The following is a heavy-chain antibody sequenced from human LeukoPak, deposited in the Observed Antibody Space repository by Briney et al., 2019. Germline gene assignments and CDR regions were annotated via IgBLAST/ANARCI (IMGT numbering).Heavy chain of an antibody. CDR3: AKGRARIAAASVY. CDR2: ISGSGGNT. J-gene: IGHJ4*02. V-gene: IGHV3-23*01. Sequence: GGSLRLSCAASGFTFSSFAMSWVRQAPGKGLEWVSVISGSGGNTYYADSVKGRFTISRDNSKNTLYLQMNSLRAEDTAVYYCAKGRARIAAASVYWGQGTLVTVSS. D-gene: IGHD6-13*01. CDR1: GFTFSSFA.